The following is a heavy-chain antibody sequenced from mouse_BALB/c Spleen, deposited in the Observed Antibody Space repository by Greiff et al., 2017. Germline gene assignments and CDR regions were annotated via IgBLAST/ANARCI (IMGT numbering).Heavy chain of an antibody. Sequence: EVHLVESGPGLVKPSQTVSLTCTVTGISITTGNYRWSWIRQFPGNKLEWIGYIYYSGTITYNPSLTSRTTITRDTSKNQFFLEMNSLTAEDTATYYCARAYGNYAMDYWGQGTSVTVSS. CDR3: ARAYGNYAMDY. J-gene: IGHJ4*01. CDR1: GISITTGNYR. D-gene: IGHD2-1*01. V-gene: IGHV3-5*02. CDR2: IYYSGTI.